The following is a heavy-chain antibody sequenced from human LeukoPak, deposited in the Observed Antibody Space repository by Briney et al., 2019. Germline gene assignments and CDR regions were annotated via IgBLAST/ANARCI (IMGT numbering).Heavy chain of an antibody. Sequence: AGGKVSCKGSGGTFSSYAISWVRQAPGQGLEWMGGIIPIFGTANYAQKFQGRGTITADESTSTAYMELSSLSSEDTAVYSCARLTYSSPRRFGYYYYYGMDVWGQGPTATVS. D-gene: IGHD6-13*01. CDR1: GGTFSSYA. V-gene: IGHV1-69*01. CDR2: IIPIFGTA. J-gene: IGHJ6*02. CDR3: ARLTYSSPRRFGYYYYYGMDV.